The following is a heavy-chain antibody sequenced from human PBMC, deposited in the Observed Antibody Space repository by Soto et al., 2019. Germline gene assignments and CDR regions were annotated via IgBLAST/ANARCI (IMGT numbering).Heavy chain of an antibody. V-gene: IGHV4-30-2*01. D-gene: IGHD3-22*01. J-gene: IGHJ4*02. Sequence: ASETLSLTCAVSGVSITSGGYSWSWIRQPPGKGLEWIGYISHSGSMYYNPSLKSRVTISVVMSKNQFSLKLSSVTAADTAVYYCARGDSSGYLSNWGQGTLVTVSS. CDR3: ARGDSSGYLSN. CDR2: ISHSGSM. CDR1: GVSITSGGYS.